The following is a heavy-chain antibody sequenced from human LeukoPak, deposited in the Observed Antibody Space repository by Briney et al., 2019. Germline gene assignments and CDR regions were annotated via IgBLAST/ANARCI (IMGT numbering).Heavy chain of an antibody. J-gene: IGHJ5*02. CDR3: ARDKNRIVVVPAAIRADWFDP. CDR1: GGSISSYY. Sequence: PSETLSLTCTVSGGSISSYYWSWIRQPAGKGLEWIGRIYTSGSTNYNPSLKSRVTMSVDTSKNQFSLKLSSVTAADTAVYYCARDKNRIVVVPAAIRADWFDPWGQGTLVTVSS. CDR2: IYTSGST. V-gene: IGHV4-4*07. D-gene: IGHD2-2*02.